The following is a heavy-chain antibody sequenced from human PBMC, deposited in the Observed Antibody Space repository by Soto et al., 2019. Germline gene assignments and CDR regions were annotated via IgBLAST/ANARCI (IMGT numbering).Heavy chain of an antibody. CDR2: IYYDGSA. Sequence: QLQLQESGPGLVKPWETLSLTCTVSGGSISSSSYYCGWIRQPPGTGLEWSRSIYYDGSAYYNPSLKSRVTITVDTSKNQFSLKLTSVTEADTGVYYCASHSGNYHGSNGYLYSWGQGNLVTVS. CDR3: ASHSGNYHGSNGYLYS. D-gene: IGHD3-22*01. CDR1: GGSISSSSYY. J-gene: IGHJ1*01. V-gene: IGHV4-39*01.